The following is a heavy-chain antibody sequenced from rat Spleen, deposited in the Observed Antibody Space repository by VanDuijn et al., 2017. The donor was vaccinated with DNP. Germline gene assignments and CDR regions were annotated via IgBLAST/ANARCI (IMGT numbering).Heavy chain of an antibody. CDR1: GFTFSNYD. Sequence: EVQLVESGGGLVQPGRSLKLSCAASGFTFSNYDMAWVRQAPTKGLEWVTSISYDGGNTYYRHSVKGRFTISRDNAKSTLYLQMDSLRSEDTATYYCARPDYWGQGVMVTVSS. J-gene: IGHJ2*01. V-gene: IGHV5-25*01. CDR2: ISYDGGNT. CDR3: ARPDY.